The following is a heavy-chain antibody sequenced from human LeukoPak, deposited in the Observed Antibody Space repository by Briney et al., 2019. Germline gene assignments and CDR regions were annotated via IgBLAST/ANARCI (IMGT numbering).Heavy chain of an antibody. V-gene: IGHV4-61*08. CDR2: IYYSGST. D-gene: IGHD5-12*01. Sequence: RTSETLSLTCTVSGGSISSGGYYWSWIRQHPEKGLEWIGYIYYSGSTNYNPSLKSRVTISVDRSKNQFSLKVSSVTAADTAVYYCARSRSRGYSRDFDYWGQGTLVTVSS. CDR1: GGSISSGGYY. CDR3: ARSRSRGYSRDFDY. J-gene: IGHJ4*02.